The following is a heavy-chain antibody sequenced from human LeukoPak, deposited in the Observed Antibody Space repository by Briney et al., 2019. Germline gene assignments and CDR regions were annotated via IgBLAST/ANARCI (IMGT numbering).Heavy chain of an antibody. CDR2: INPNSGGT. CDR3: ARDRFFRVAMVCGFDP. Sequence: ASVKVSCKASGYTFTGYYMHWVRQAPGQGLEWMGWINPNSGGTNYAQKFQGRVTMTRDTSISTAYMELSRLRSDDTAVYYCARDRFFRVAMVCGFDPWGQGTLVTVSS. CDR1: GYTFTGYY. D-gene: IGHD5-18*01. V-gene: IGHV1-2*02. J-gene: IGHJ5*02.